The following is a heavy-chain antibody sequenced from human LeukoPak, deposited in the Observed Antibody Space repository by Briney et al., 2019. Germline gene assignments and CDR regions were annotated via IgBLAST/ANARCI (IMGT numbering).Heavy chain of an antibody. CDR3: ARHTIFCSFINCSPFDP. CDR1: GGSINN. V-gene: IGHV4-59*04. D-gene: IGHD3-3*01. CDR2: VSHDGIT. J-gene: IGHJ5*02. Sequence: SETLSLTCTVSGGSINNWAWIRQTPEQQLEWIGSVSHDGITKYGPSLGGRVSLSADTSKNAFFMEVNSVTAADSAIYYCARHTIFCSFINCSPFDPWGQGTLVTVSS.